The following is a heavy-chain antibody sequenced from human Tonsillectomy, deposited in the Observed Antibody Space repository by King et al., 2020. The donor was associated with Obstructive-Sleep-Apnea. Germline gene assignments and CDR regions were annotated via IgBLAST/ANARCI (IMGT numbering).Heavy chain of an antibody. CDR2: IYYSGAT. CDR1: GDXXXNHRYX. Sequence: LQLQESGPRLVKTXETLSLXCXVXGDXXXNHRYXWSWIRPPPGKGLEWIGSIYYSGATYYNISLEGRVALSKDTSKNQVSXXVNSLTAADTAVYFCSXXAQNXXVTGSYDPHFDFWGQGTLAT. V-gene: IGHV4-39*07. CDR3: SXXAQNXXVTGSYDPHFDF. J-gene: IGHJ4*02. D-gene: IGHD2-21*02.